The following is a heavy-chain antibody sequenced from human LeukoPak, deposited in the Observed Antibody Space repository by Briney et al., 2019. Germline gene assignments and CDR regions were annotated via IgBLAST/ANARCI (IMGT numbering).Heavy chain of an antibody. D-gene: IGHD3-3*01. J-gene: IGHJ4*02. CDR1: GYTFTSYD. V-gene: IGHV1-8*01. CDR2: MNPNSGNT. CDR3: ARGGGDYDFWSGYYYFDY. Sequence: EASVKVSCKASGYTFTSYDINWVRQATGRGLEWMGWMNPNSGNTGYAQKFQGRVTMTSNTSISTAYMELSSLRSEDTAVYYCARGGGDYDFWSGYYYFDYWGQGTLVTVSS.